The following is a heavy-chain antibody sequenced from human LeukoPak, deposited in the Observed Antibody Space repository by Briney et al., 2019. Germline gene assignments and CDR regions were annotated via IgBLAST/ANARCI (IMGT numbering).Heavy chain of an antibody. D-gene: IGHD3-16*01. Sequence: ASVKVSCKASGYTFTGYYMHWVRQAPGQGLEWMGWINPNSGGTNYAQKFQGRVTMTRDTSISTAYMELSRLRSDDTAVYYCAASTVVEGEFDYWGRGTLVTVSS. CDR2: INPNSGGT. CDR1: GYTFTGYY. J-gene: IGHJ4*02. V-gene: IGHV1-2*02. CDR3: AASTVVEGEFDY.